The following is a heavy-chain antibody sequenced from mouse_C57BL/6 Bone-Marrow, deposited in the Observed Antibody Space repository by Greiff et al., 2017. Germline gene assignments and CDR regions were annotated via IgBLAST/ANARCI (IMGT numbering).Heavy chain of an antibody. CDR2: ISNGGGST. V-gene: IGHV5-12*01. CDR3: ARGPGVVTHYYAMDY. Sequence: EVKLVESGGGLVQPGGSLKLSCAASGFTFSDYYMYWVRQTPEKRLEWVAYISNGGGSTYYPDTVKGRFTISRDNAKNTLYLQMSRLKSEDTAMYYCARGPGVVTHYYAMDYWGQGTSVTVSS. CDR1: GFTFSDYY. J-gene: IGHJ4*01. D-gene: IGHD1-1*01.